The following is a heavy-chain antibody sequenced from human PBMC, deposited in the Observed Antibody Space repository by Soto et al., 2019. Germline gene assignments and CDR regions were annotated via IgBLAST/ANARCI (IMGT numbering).Heavy chain of an antibody. CDR1: GGSFSSYA. CDR2: IIPICGTA. CDR3: ARSLASHGSSVDY. V-gene: IGHV1-69*13. J-gene: IGHJ4*02. D-gene: IGHD6-19*01. Sequence: GASVKVSCKASGGSFSSYAISWVRQAPGQGLEWMGGIIPICGTANYAQKFQGRVTITADESTSTAYMELSSLRSEDTAVYYCARSLASHGSSVDYWGQGTLVTVSS.